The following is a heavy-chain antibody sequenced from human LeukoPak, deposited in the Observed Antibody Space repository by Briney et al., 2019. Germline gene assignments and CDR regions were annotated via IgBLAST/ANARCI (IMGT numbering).Heavy chain of an antibody. J-gene: IGHJ4*02. CDR1: GGSISSYY. V-gene: IGHV4-59*01. CDR2: IYYSGST. Sequence: SETLSLTCTVSGGSISSYYWSWIRQPPGKGLEWIGYIYYSGSTNYNPSLKSRVTISVDTSKNQFSLKLSSVTAADTAVYYCARVEGGYPSTFDYWGQGTLATVSS. D-gene: IGHD6-13*01. CDR3: ARVEGGYPSTFDY.